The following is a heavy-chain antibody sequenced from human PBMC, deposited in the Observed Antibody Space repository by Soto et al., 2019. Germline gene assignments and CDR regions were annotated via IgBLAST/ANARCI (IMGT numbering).Heavy chain of an antibody. Sequence: ASVKVSCKASGYTFTNFGISWVRQAPGQGLEWLGWINTDGGGTNYARKFEGSVTMTRDTSINTVYLEVNGLTSDDTAIYSCARDIYIAAAGTAYDYRGQGTLVTVSS. V-gene: IGHV1-2*04. J-gene: IGHJ4*02. CDR1: GYTFTNFG. CDR3: ARDIYIAAAGTAYDY. CDR2: INTDGGGT. D-gene: IGHD6-13*01.